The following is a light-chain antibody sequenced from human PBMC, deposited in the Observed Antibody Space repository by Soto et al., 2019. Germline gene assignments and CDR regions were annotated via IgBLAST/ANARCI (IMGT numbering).Light chain of an antibody. J-gene: IGKJ1*01. CDR3: LYYYGWPRT. CDR2: GAS. V-gene: IGKV3-15*01. Sequence: EMVVTQSPGTLSLSPGERVTLACRASQTVDGDVAWYQQKPGQAPRLLISGASTRAAGIPDRFSGSGSGTEFTLTITSLQSDDFAVYFCLYYYGWPRTFGRGTRVENK. CDR1: QTVDGD.